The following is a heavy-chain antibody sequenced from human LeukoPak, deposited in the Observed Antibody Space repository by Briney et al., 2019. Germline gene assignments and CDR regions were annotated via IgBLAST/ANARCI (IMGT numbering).Heavy chain of an antibody. J-gene: IGHJ4*02. V-gene: IGHV1-2*02. CDR1: GYTFTGYY. D-gene: IGHD3-10*01. CDR2: INPNSGAT. Sequence: ASVKVSCKTSGYTFTGYYMHWVRQAPGQGLEWMGWINPNSGATNYVQEFQGRVTMTRDTSITIAYMELGGLRSDDTAVYYCAREGREFGPHKLAGFDYWGQGTLVTVSS. CDR3: AREGREFGPHKLAGFDY.